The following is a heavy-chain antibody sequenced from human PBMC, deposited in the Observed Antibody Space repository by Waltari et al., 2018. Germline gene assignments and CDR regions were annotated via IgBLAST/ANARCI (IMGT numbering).Heavy chain of an antibody. Sequence: EVQLVESGGGLVKPGGSLRLSCAASGFTFRSSRMHWVRQAPGKGLEWVSSISSSSSYIYYADSVKGRFTISRDNAKNSLYLQMNSLRAEDTAVYYCARARGTIFGVDPLWGQGTLVTVSS. CDR3: ARARGTIFGVDPL. D-gene: IGHD3-3*01. CDR2: ISSSSSYI. V-gene: IGHV3-21*01. CDR1: GFTFRSSR. J-gene: IGHJ4*02.